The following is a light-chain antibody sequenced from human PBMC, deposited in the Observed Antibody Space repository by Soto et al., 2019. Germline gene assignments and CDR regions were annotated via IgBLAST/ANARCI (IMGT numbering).Light chain of an antibody. CDR2: EGS. J-gene: IGLJ3*02. CDR1: SSDVGSYNL. V-gene: IGLV2-23*01. CDR3: CSYAGSRV. Sequence: QSALTQPASVSGSPGQSITISCTGTSSDVGSYNLVSWYQQHPGKAPKLMIYEGSKRPSGVSNRFSGSKSGNTASLTISGLQAEDEADYYCCSYAGSRVFGGGTKDRP.